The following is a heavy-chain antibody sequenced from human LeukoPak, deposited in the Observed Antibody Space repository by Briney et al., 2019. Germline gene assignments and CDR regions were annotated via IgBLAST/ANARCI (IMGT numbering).Heavy chain of an antibody. Sequence: GGSLSLSCAASGFIVSSNYMSWVRQAPGKGLEWVSVIYSGGSTYYADSVKGRFTISRDNSKNTLYLQMNSLRVEDTAVYYCARRAGAYSHPYDYWGQGTLVTVSS. CDR1: GFIVSSNY. D-gene: IGHD4/OR15-4a*01. V-gene: IGHV3-66*04. J-gene: IGHJ4*02. CDR2: IYSGGST. CDR3: ARRAGAYSHPYDY.